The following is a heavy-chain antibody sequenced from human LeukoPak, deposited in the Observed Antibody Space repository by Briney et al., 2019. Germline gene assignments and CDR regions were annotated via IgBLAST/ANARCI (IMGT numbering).Heavy chain of an antibody. CDR1: GYTFTSYC. D-gene: IGHD2-8*01. J-gene: IGHJ4*02. V-gene: IGHV1-46*01. Sequence: ASVKVSCKASGYTFTSYCMHWVRQAPGQGLEWMGIINPSGGSTSYAQKFQGRVTMTRDTSTSTVYMELSSLRSEDTAVYYCARGLGYCTNGVCYDLYYWGQGTLVTVSS. CDR3: ARGLGYCTNGVCYDLYY. CDR2: INPSGGST.